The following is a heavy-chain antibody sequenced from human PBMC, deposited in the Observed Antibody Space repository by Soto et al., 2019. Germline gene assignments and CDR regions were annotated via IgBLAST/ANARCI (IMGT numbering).Heavy chain of an antibody. V-gene: IGHV4-34*01. J-gene: IGHJ4*02. CDR1: GGSFSGYY. CDR2: INHSGST. Sequence: PSETLSLTCAVYGGSFSGYYWSWIRQPPGKGLEWIGEINHSGSTNYNPSLKSRVTISVDTSKNQFSLKLSSVTAADTAVYYCARGVIAVDNPFDYWGQGTLVTVSS. D-gene: IGHD6-19*01. CDR3: ARGVIAVDNPFDY.